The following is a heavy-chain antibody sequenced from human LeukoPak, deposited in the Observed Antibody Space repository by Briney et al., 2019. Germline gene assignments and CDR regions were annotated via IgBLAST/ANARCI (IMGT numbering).Heavy chain of an antibody. D-gene: IGHD3-10*01. V-gene: IGHV3-7*01. CDR1: GFTFSSYW. J-gene: IGHJ4*02. CDR2: IKQDGSEK. Sequence: GGSLRLSCAASGFTFSSYWMSWVRQAPGKGLEWVANIKQDGSEKYYVDSVKGRFTISRDNAKNSLYLQMNSLRAEDTAVYYCAREPDVGESYFDYWGQGTLVTVSS. CDR3: AREPDVGESYFDY.